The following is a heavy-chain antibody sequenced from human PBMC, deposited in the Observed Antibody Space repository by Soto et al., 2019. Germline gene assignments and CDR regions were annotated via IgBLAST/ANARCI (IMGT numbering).Heavy chain of an antibody. V-gene: IGHV3-30*18. Sequence: GWALRLSCASSVFTFISYGMHWVRQAPGKGLEWVAVISYDGSNKYYADSVKGRFTISRDNSKNTLYLQMNSLRAEDTAVYYCAKPPHDTQPYFYWGQGTLVTVSS. J-gene: IGHJ4*02. CDR2: ISYDGSNK. D-gene: IGHD3-22*01. CDR3: AKPPHDTQPYFY. CDR1: VFTFISYG.